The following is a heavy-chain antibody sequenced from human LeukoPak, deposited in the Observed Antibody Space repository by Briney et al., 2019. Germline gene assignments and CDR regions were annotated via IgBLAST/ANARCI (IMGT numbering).Heavy chain of an antibody. CDR2: IYPSDSDA. J-gene: IGHJ4*02. V-gene: IGHV5-51*01. CDR3: VRRDRGAFSPTY. D-gene: IGHD3-10*01. CDR1: GYRFYTYW. Sequence: GESLQISFKGSGYRFYTYWIGWGRRMSGRGVEWMGIIYPSDSDARYSPSFQGQVTISADESINPAYLQWRSLKASDTAIYYCVRRDRGAFSPTYWGQGTLVTVSS.